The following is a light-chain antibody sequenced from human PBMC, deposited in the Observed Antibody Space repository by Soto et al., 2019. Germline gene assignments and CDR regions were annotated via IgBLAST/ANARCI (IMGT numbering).Light chain of an antibody. CDR3: QHYLYFRCSSTWT. Sequence: EIVLTQSPGTLSLSPGERATLSCRASQSVTRDYLAWYHQKPGQAPRLLIYAASSSATGIPDRFSGSGSGTDFTLTIPRLEPEDFAVYYCQHYLYFRCSSTWTFGQGIRVDIK. J-gene: IGKJ1*01. V-gene: IGKV3-20*01. CDR2: AAS. CDR1: QSVTRDY.